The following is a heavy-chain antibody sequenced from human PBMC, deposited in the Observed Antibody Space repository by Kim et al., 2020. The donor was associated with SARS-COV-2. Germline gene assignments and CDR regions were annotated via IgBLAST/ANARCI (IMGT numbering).Heavy chain of an antibody. J-gene: IGHJ4*02. D-gene: IGHD3-10*01. Sequence: QKFQGRVTITRDTSASTAYMELSSLRSEDTAVYYCAGGSRGSGSYYPVGYWGQGTLVTVSS. CDR3: AGGSRGSGSYYPVGY. V-gene: IGHV1-3*01.